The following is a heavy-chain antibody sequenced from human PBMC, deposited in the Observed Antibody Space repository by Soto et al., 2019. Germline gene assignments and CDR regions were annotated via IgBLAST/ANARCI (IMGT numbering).Heavy chain of an antibody. Sequence: QLQLQESGPGLVKPSETLSLTCTVSGGSISSSSYYWGWIRQPPGKGLEWIGSIYYSGSTYYKPSLKRRVTISVDTSKNQFSLKLSSVTAADTAVYYCANLAAAIPSYFDYWGQGTLVTVSS. J-gene: IGHJ4*02. D-gene: IGHD6-13*01. CDR3: ANLAAAIPSYFDY. CDR1: GGSISSSSYY. CDR2: IYYSGST. V-gene: IGHV4-39*01.